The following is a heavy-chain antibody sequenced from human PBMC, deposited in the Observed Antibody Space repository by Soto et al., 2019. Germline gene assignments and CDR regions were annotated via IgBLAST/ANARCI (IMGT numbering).Heavy chain of an antibody. CDR1: GGSVSSGSHY. Sequence: PSETLSLTCTVSGGSVSSGSHYWSWIRQPPGKGLEWLGYIYYSGSTNYKPSLKSRVTISLDTSKNQFSLKLSSVTAADTAVYYCARVTTVTSFDYWGQGTLVTVSS. V-gene: IGHV4-61*01. CDR2: IYYSGST. CDR3: ARVTTVTSFDY. D-gene: IGHD4-4*01. J-gene: IGHJ4*02.